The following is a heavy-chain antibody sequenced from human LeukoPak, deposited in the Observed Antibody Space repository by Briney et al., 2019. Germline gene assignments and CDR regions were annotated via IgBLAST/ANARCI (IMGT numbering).Heavy chain of an antibody. CDR1: GLDFRNAW. D-gene: IGHD6-19*01. V-gene: IGHV3-15*01. J-gene: IGHJ4*02. CDR3: STGDRGWQDY. CDR2: IKRNTDPGTT. Sequence: GSLRLSCAASGLDFRNAWMSWVRQAPGKGLEWVAHIKRNTDPGTTSYVAPVEGRFTVSRDDSKNTLYLQMNSLKIEDTGVYYCSTGDRGWQDYWGRGTLVTVSS.